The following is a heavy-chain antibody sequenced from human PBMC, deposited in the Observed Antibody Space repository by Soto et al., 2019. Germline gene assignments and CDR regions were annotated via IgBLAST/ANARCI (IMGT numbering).Heavy chain of an antibody. V-gene: IGHV1-18*01. D-gene: IGHD3-10*01. CDR1: GYTFTSYG. CDR3: ARDNDVGFGELSYSDY. CDR2: ISAYNGNT. J-gene: IGHJ4*02. Sequence: ASVKVSCKASGYTFTSYGISWVRQAPGQGLEWMGWISAYNGNTNYAQKLQGRVTMTTDTSTSTAYMELRSLRSDDTAVYYCARDNDVGFGELSYSDYWGQGTLVTVSS.